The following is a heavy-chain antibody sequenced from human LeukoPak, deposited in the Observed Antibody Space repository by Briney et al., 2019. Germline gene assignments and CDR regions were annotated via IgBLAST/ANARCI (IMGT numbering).Heavy chain of an antibody. J-gene: IGHJ4*02. Sequence: PSETLSLTCTVSGGSISSYYWSWIRQPPGKGLEWIGYIYYSGSTNYNPSLKSRVTISVDTSKNQFSLKLSSVTAADTAVYYCARVAPNTAFDYWGQGTLVTVSS. CDR1: GGSISSYY. CDR2: IYYSGST. D-gene: IGHD5-12*01. V-gene: IGHV4-59*01. CDR3: ARVAPNTAFDY.